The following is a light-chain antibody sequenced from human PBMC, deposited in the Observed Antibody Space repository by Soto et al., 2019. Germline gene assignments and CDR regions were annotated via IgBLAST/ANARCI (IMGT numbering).Light chain of an antibody. CDR3: QQYNSYSWT. CDR2: QAS. Sequence: DIQMTQSPSTLSASIGDRVTISCRASQNIGSWLAWYQQKPGTAPNLLIYQASNLRGGVPSRFSGGGSGTEFTLTISSLQPDDIATYSCQQYNSYSWTFGQGTKVEI. V-gene: IGKV1-5*01. J-gene: IGKJ1*01. CDR1: QNIGSW.